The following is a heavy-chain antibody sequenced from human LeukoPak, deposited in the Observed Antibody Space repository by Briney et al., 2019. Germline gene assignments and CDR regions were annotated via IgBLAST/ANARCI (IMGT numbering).Heavy chain of an antibody. J-gene: IGHJ4*02. V-gene: IGHV3-53*01. CDR3: ARDLDY. CDR1: GFTVSSNY. Sequence: PGGSLRLSCADSGFTVSSNYMSWVRQAPGKGLEWVSVIYSGGSTYYADSVKGRFTISRDNSKNTLYLQMNSLRAEDTAVYYCARDLDYWGQGTLVTVSS. CDR2: IYSGGST.